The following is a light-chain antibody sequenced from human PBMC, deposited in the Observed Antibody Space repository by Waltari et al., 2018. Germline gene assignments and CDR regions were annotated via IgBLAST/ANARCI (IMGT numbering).Light chain of an antibody. CDR1: SIDVGGYNY. CDR3: CSYAGSVV. CDR2: DVS. J-gene: IGLJ2*01. V-gene: IGLV2-23*02. Sequence: QSALTQPASVSGSPGQSITISCPGTSIDVGGYNYVSWYQQHPGKAPKLMIYDVSKRPSGVSNRFSGSKSGNTVSLTISGLQAEDEADYYCCSYAGSVVFGGGTKLTVL.